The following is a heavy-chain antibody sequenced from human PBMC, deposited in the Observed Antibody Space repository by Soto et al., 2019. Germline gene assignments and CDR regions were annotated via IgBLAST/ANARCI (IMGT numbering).Heavy chain of an antibody. V-gene: IGHV3-30-3*01. CDR3: ARVLGTYSRVGTFDY. J-gene: IGHJ4*02. Sequence: QVQLVESGGGVVQPGRSLRLSCAASGFTFSRYAVHWVRQAPGKGLEWVAVISYDGSNRYYADSVKGRFTISRDNSKNTLYLQMNSLRADDTAVYYCARVLGTYSRVGTFDYWGQGTLVTVSS. D-gene: IGHD1-26*01. CDR2: ISYDGSNR. CDR1: GFTFSRYA.